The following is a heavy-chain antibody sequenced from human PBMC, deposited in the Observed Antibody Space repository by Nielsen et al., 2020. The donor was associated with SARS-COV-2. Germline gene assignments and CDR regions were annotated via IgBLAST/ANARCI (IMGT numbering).Heavy chain of an antibody. CDR2: IWYDGSNK. J-gene: IGHJ6*02. V-gene: IGHV3-33*01. CDR3: AREVAAVPAAMPYYYYGMDV. Sequence: GGSLRLSCAASEVTFRSHDMQWVRQAPGKGLEWVAVIWYDGSNKYYADSVKGRFTISRDNSKNTLYLQMNSLRAEDTAVYYCAREVAAVPAAMPYYYYGMDVWGQGTTVTVSS. CDR1: EVTFRSHD. D-gene: IGHD2-2*01.